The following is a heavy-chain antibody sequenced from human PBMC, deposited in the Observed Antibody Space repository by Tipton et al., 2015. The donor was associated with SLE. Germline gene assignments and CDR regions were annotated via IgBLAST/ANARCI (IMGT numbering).Heavy chain of an antibody. CDR2: INHSGST. D-gene: IGHD3-3*01. Sequence: TLSLTCAVYGGSFSGYYWSWIRQPPGKGLEWIGEINHSGSTNYNPSLKSRVTISVDTSKNQFSLKLSSVTAADTAVYYCARAPGAIFGVVIDYYYYMDVWGKGTTVTVSS. J-gene: IGHJ6*03. CDR1: GGSFSGYY. V-gene: IGHV4-34*01. CDR3: ARAPGAIFGVVIDYYYYMDV.